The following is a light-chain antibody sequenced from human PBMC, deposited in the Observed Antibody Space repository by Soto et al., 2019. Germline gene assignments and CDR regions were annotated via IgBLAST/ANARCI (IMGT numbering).Light chain of an antibody. V-gene: IGLV2-14*03. CDR1: NSDIGRYDY. CDR2: AVS. CDR3: SSYTSHSPVV. Sequence: QSALTQPASVSGSPGQSITISCTGTNSDIGRYDYVSWYQQCPGEAPKLMIYAVSRRPSVVSNRFSGSKSGTTASLTISGLQAEDEADYYCSSYTSHSPVVFGGGTKLTVL. J-gene: IGLJ3*02.